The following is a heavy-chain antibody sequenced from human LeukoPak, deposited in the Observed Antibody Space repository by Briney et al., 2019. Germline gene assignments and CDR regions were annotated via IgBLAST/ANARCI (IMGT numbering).Heavy chain of an antibody. CDR1: GFTFSSYA. CDR2: INNNGDNT. Sequence: GGSLRLSCAASGFTFSSYAMGWVRQAPGKGLEWVSGINNNGDNTHYADCVKGRFTISRDNSKNTLYLQMSSLRAEDTAVYYCAKALSFDFWGQGTLVTVSS. CDR3: AKALSFDF. J-gene: IGHJ4*02. V-gene: IGHV3-23*01.